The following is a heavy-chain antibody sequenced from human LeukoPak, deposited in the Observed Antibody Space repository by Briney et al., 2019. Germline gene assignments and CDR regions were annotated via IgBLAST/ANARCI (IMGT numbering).Heavy chain of an antibody. D-gene: IGHD3-16*01. CDR3: AKDRLGGPYFFHY. CDR1: GFTFSSYE. V-gene: IGHV3-48*03. CDR2: ISSSGSTI. J-gene: IGHJ4*02. Sequence: GGSLRLSCAASGFTFSSYEMNWVRQAPGKGLEWVSYISSSGSTIYYADSVKGRFTISRDNAKNSLHLQMNSLRAEDTAVYFCAKDRLGGPYFFHYWGQGTLVTVSS.